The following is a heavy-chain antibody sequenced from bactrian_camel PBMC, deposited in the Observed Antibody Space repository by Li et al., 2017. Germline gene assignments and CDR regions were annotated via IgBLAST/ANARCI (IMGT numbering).Heavy chain of an antibody. CDR2: IDPDGRT. Sequence: HVQLVESGGGSVQAGGSLRLSCKANGYAFNSMAWFRQAPGKEREGVASIDPDGRTTYQDSVKGRFTISKDNSANTLYLQMNNLEPEDTAVYYCGAPRCYGWPPQPDDFEYRGQGTQVTVS. J-gene: IGHJ4*01. V-gene: IGHV3S53*01. CDR1: GYAFNS. D-gene: IGHD3*01. CDR3: GAPRCYGWPPQPDDFEY.